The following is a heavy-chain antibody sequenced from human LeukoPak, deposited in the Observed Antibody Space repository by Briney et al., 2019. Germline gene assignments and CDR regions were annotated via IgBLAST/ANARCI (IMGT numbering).Heavy chain of an antibody. D-gene: IGHD2-15*01. CDR2: INPSGGST. J-gene: IGHJ3*02. Sequence: ASVKVSCKASGYTFTGYYMHWVRQAPGQGLEWMGIINPSGGSTSYAQKFQGRVTMTRDMSTSTVYMELSSLRSEDTAVYYCARPHYCSGGSCYSGAAFDIWGQGTMVTISS. V-gene: IGHV1-46*01. CDR1: GYTFTGYY. CDR3: ARPHYCSGGSCYSGAAFDI.